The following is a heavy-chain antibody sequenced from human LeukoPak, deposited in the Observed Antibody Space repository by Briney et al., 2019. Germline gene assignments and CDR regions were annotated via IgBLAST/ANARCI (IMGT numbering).Heavy chain of an antibody. CDR1: GYTFTGYY. V-gene: IGHV1-46*04. CDR2: INPSVGST. CDR3: ARAPANYGIDDY. Sequence: ASVKVSCKASGYTFTGYYMHWVRQAPGQGLEWVGIINPSVGSTSYAPKLQGRVTMTRDTSTNTVYMELSSLRSEDTAVYYCARAPANYGIDDYWGQGTLVTVSS. J-gene: IGHJ4*02. D-gene: IGHD3-16*01.